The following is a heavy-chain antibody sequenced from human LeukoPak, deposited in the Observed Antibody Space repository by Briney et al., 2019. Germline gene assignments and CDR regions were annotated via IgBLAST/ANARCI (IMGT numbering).Heavy chain of an antibody. CDR3: AKVKLTTYYYDSSGYFPGPIDY. Sequence: GGSLRLSCAASGFTVSSNYMSWVRQAPGKGLEWVSVIYSGGSTYYADSVKGRFTISRDKSKNTLYLQMNSLRAEDTAVYYCAKVKLTTYYYDSSGYFPGPIDYWGQGTLVTVSS. CDR1: GFTVSSNY. CDR2: IYSGGST. D-gene: IGHD3-22*01. J-gene: IGHJ4*02. V-gene: IGHV3-53*01.